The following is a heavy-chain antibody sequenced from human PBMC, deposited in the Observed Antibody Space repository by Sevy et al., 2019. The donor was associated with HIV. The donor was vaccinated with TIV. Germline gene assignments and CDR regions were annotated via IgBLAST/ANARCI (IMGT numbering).Heavy chain of an antibody. CDR3: ARLDSYSIGWSPRYYFDY. CDR1: AYTFPTHW. V-gene: IGHV5-51*01. CDR2: MSPGDSDP. J-gene: IGHJ4*02. D-gene: IGHD6-19*01. Sequence: GESLKISCKGSAYTFPTHWIGWVRQMPGKGLEWMGIMSPGDSDPRYSPSFQGQVTMSVDKSVSTAYLQWHSLETSDTAIYYCARLDSYSIGWSPRYYFDYWGQGSLVTVSS.